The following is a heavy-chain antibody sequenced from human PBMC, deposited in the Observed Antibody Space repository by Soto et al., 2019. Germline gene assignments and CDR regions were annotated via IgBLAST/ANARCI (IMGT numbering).Heavy chain of an antibody. CDR2: INHSGST. CDR1: GGSFSGYY. V-gene: IGHV4-34*01. J-gene: IGHJ5*02. CDR3: ASLTVTTFARGTNWFDP. Sequence: SETLSLTCAVYGGSFSGYYWSWIRQPPGKGLEWIGEINHSGSTNYNPSLKSRVTISVDTSKNQFSLKLSSVTAADTAVYYCASLTVTTFARGTNWFDPWGQGTLVTVSS. D-gene: IGHD4-17*01.